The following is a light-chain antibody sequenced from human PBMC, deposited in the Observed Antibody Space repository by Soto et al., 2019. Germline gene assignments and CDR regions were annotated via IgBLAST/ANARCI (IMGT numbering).Light chain of an antibody. CDR3: QSFDTSLGRSV. J-gene: IGLJ2*01. CDR1: SSNIGAGYD. Sequence: QSVLTQPPSVSGAPGQRVTISCTGSSSNIGAGYDVHWYQQLPGTAPKLLIYGNNHRPSGVPDRFSGSKSGTSASLAITGLQAEDGADYSCQSFDTSLGRSVFGGGTKLTVL. CDR2: GNN. V-gene: IGLV1-40*01.